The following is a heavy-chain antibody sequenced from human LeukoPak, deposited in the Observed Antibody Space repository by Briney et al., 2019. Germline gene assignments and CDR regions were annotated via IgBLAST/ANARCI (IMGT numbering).Heavy chain of an antibody. CDR2: IYPGDSDT. CDR1: GYTFSSYW. J-gene: IGHJ4*02. V-gene: IGHV5-51*01. Sequence: GESLKISCKGSGYTFSSYWIGWVRQMPGKGLEFMGIIYPGDSDTRYSPSFQGQVTISADKSISTAYLQWSGLRASDTAMYYCARRDFGGNSYFDYWGQGTLVTVSS. CDR3: ARRDFGGNSYFDY. D-gene: IGHD4-23*01.